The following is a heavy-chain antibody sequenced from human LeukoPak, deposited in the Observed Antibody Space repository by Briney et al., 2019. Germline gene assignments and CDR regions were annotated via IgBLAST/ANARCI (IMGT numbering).Heavy chain of an antibody. D-gene: IGHD3-22*01. CDR3: ARGTYYYDSSGYYRNYGMDV. CDR2: ISYDGSNK. J-gene: IGHJ6*02. Sequence: PGGSLRLSCAASGFTFSSYATHWVRQAPGKGLEWVAVISYDGSNKYYADSVKGRFTISRDNSKNTLYLQMNSLRAEDTAVYYCARGTYYYDSSGYYRNYGMDVWGQGTTVTVSS. V-gene: IGHV3-30*04. CDR1: GFTFSSYA.